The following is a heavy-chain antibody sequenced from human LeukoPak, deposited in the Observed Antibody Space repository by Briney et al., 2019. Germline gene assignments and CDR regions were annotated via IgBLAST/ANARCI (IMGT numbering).Heavy chain of an antibody. CDR2: ISKSSDRI. V-gene: IGHV3-48*04. CDR3: ARDLLNDEGSSYFFDQ. CDR1: GFTLSGSG. Sequence: QPGGSLKLSCVASGFTLSGSGVHWVRQASGKGLEWVSYISKSSDRIYHADSVKGRFTISRDNAKNSLYLQMDSLRAEDTAVYYCARDLLNDEGSSYFFDQWGQGTLVTVSS. J-gene: IGHJ4*02. D-gene: IGHD2-2*01.